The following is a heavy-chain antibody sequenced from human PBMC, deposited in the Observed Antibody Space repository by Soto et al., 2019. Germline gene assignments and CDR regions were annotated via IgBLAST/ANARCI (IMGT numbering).Heavy chain of an antibody. Sequence: ASVKVSCKASGYTFTSYAMHWVRQAPGQRLEWMGWINAGNGNTKYSQKFQGRVTISADNAENSVILQMNSLRDEDSAVYFCVRDRDLYRDMFHADLWGQGTLVTVSS. V-gene: IGHV1-3*01. CDR1: GYTFTSYA. J-gene: IGHJ4*01. CDR2: INAGNGNT. D-gene: IGHD3-10*02. CDR3: VRDRDLYRDMFHADL.